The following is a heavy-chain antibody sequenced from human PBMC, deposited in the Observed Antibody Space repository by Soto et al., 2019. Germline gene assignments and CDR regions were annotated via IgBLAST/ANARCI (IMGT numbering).Heavy chain of an antibody. D-gene: IGHD3-22*01. CDR1: GGSISSGGYS. CDR3: ARLGGYYQAFDS. V-gene: IGHV4-30-2*01. J-gene: IGHJ4*02. CDR2: IYHSGST. Sequence: SETLSLTCAVSGGSISSGGYSWSWIRQPPGKGLEWIGYIYHSGSTYYNPSLKSRVTISVDRSKNQFSLKLSSVTAADTAVYYCARLGGYYQAFDSWGQGALVTVSS.